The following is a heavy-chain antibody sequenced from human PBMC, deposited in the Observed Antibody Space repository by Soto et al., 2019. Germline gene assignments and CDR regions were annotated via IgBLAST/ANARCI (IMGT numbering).Heavy chain of an antibody. CDR2: INHSGST. Sequence: PSETLSLTCAVYGGSFSGYYWTWIRQPPGTGLEWIGEINHSGSTNYNPSLKSRVTISVATSKNHFSLKLTSVTAADTAVYYCARDKITGLLDYWGQGTLVTVS. D-gene: IGHD2-8*02. CDR1: GGSFSGYY. CDR3: ARDKITGLLDY. V-gene: IGHV4-34*01. J-gene: IGHJ4*02.